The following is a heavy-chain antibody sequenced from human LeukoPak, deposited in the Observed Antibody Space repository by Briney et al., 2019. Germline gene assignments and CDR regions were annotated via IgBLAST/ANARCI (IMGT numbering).Heavy chain of an antibody. CDR2: INHSGST. CDR1: GGSFSGYY. Sequence: SETLSLTCAVYGGSFSGYYWSWIRQPPGKGLEWIGEINHSGSTNYNPSLKSRVTISVDTSKNQFSLKLSPVTAADTAVYYCARVKRQPPYAFDIWGQGTMVTVSS. D-gene: IGHD6-13*01. V-gene: IGHV4-34*01. CDR3: ARVKRQPPYAFDI. J-gene: IGHJ3*02.